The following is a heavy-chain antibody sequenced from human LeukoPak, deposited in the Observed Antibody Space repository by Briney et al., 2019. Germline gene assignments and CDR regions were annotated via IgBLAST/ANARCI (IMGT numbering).Heavy chain of an antibody. CDR1: GASISSSYW. Sequence: SETLSLTCSVSGASISSSYWWNWVRQAPGKGLEWIGETFHRGNIHYNPSLSSRVSISVDPSKNQFSLRLTSVTAADSAVYYCARSFYPPDFGFGRAPYYFDYWGRGMLVTVSS. V-gene: IGHV4-4*02. J-gene: IGHJ4*02. CDR3: ARSFYPPDFGFGRAPYYFDY. CDR2: TFHRGNI. D-gene: IGHD3-16*01.